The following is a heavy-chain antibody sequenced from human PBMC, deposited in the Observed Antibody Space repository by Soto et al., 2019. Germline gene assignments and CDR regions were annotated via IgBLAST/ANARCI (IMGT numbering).Heavy chain of an antibody. V-gene: IGHV6-1*01. CDR1: GDSASSNIAA. CDR3: ARELDGTYYFDY. Sequence: PSQTLSLTCAISGDSASSNIAAWNCIRQSPSRGLEWLGRTYYRSRWYDDYAVSVRSRIAVNPDTSKNQFSLQLDSVTPEDTAVYYCARELDGTYYFDYWSQGTLVTVSS. CDR2: TYYRSRWYD. D-gene: IGHD1-1*01. J-gene: IGHJ4*02.